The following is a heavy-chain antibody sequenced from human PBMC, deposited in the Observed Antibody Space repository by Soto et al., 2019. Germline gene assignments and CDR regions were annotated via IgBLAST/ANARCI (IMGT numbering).Heavy chain of an antibody. CDR3: ARDLLATYYDFWSGYSLDYYGMDV. V-gene: IGHV1-18*01. J-gene: IGHJ6*02. Sequence: ASVKVSCKASGYTFTSYGISWVRQAPGQGLEWMGWISAYNGNTNYAQKLQGRVTMTTDTSTSTAYMELRSLRSDDTAVYYCARDLLATYYDFWSGYSLDYYGMDVWGQGTTVTVSS. CDR1: GYTFTSYG. CDR2: ISAYNGNT. D-gene: IGHD3-3*01.